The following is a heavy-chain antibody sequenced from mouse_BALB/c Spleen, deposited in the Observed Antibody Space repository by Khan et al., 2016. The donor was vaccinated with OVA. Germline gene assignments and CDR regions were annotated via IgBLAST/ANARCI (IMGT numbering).Heavy chain of an antibody. J-gene: IGHJ3*01. Sequence: VQLQQSGPELLKPGASVKISCKASGYSFTSYCMHWVKQSHGKSLEWIGYIDPFTGCSAYNQKFKDQATLTADTSSSTAYMHLSSLTSEDSAVYYCTRVGLNSVFDYWGQGTLVTVSA. CDR3: TRVGLNSVFDY. CDR1: GYSFTSYC. V-gene: IGHV1S135*01. CDR2: IDPFTGCS. D-gene: IGHD1-3*01.